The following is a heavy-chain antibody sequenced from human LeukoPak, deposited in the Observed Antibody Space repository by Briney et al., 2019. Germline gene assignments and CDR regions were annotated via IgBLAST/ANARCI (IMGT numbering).Heavy chain of an antibody. J-gene: IGHJ6*03. Sequence: ASVKVSCKASGYTFTGYDINWVRQATGQGLEWMGWMNPNSGNTGYAQKFQGRVTITRDTSISTAYMELSSLRSEDTAVYYCAMGYDFHMDVWGKGTTVTVSS. CDR2: MNPNSGNT. V-gene: IGHV1-8*03. D-gene: IGHD5-12*01. CDR3: AMGYDFHMDV. CDR1: GYTFTGYD.